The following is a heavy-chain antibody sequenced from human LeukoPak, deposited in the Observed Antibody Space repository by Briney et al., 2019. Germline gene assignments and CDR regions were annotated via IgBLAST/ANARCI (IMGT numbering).Heavy chain of an antibody. CDR2: RSIYNGNT. CDR3: ARGGPFPSSSSSREYYLDY. D-gene: IGHD6-6*01. Sequence: ASVKVSCKACGYDFINYGISWVRQAPGQGLEWMGWRSIYNGNTDYKLQGRVTMTTDTSTSTAYMEVRSLRSDDTAVYYCARGGPFPSSSSSREYYLDYWGQGTLVTVSS. J-gene: IGHJ4*02. V-gene: IGHV1-18*01. CDR1: GYDFINYG.